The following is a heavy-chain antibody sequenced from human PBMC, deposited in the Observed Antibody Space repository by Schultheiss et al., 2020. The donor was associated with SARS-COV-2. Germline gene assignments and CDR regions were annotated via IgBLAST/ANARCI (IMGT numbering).Heavy chain of an antibody. Sequence: GGSLRLSCAASGFTFSNAWMNWVRQAPGKGLVWVSRINSDGSSTSYADSVKGRFTLSRDNSKNTVYLQMNSLRAEDTAVYYCARVTEDIVVVPAAKKTKYYYYMDVWGKGTTVTVSS. CDR1: GFTFSNAW. V-gene: IGHV3-74*01. J-gene: IGHJ6*03. CDR2: INSDGSST. D-gene: IGHD2-2*01. CDR3: ARVTEDIVVVPAAKKTKYYYYMDV.